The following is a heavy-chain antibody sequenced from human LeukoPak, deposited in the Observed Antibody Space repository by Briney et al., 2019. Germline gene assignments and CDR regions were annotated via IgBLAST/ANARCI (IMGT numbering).Heavy chain of an antibody. CDR1: GFTVSSNY. J-gene: IGHJ4*02. CDR3: AVHIVAAFDY. CDR2: IYSGGST. Sequence: GGSLRLSCAASGFTVSSNYMSWVRQAPGKGLEWVSVIYSGGSTFYADSVKGRFTISRDNSKNTLYLQMNSLRAEDTAVYYCAVHIVAAFDYWGQGTLVTASS. D-gene: IGHD6-13*01. V-gene: IGHV3-53*01.